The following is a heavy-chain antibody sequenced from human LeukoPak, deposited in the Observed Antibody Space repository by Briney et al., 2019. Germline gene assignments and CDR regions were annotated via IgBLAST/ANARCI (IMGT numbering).Heavy chain of an antibody. CDR2: FSGGDGQT. CDR1: GFTFSSYA. D-gene: IGHD1-1*01. Sequence: GGSLRLSCAASGFTFSSYAMSWVRQASGKGLEWVSTFSGGDGQTFYADSVRGRFTISRDSSRNTVSLQMNSLRVEDTAVYYCARGIYWSLDSWGQGTLVTVSS. J-gene: IGHJ4*02. V-gene: IGHV3-23*01. CDR3: ARGIYWSLDS.